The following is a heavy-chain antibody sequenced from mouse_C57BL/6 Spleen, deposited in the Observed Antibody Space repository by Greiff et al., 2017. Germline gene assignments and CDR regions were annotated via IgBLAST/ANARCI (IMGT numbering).Heavy chain of an antibody. CDR1: GYTFTSYW. J-gene: IGHJ1*03. Sequence: VQLQQPGTELVKPGASVKLSCKASGYTFTSYWMHWVKQRPGQGLEWIGNINPSNGGTNYNEKFKSKATMTVDKSSSTAYMQLSSLTSEDSAVYYCARNPDYGSPYWYVDVWGTGTAVTVSA. CDR3: ARNPDYGSPYWYVDV. CDR2: INPSNGGT. V-gene: IGHV1-53*01. D-gene: IGHD1-1*01.